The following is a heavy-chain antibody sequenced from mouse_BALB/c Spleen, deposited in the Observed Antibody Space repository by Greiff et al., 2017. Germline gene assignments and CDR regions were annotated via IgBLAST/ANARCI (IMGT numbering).Heavy chain of an antibody. CDR3: ARREDDYDGYAMDY. J-gene: IGHJ4*01. V-gene: IGHV5-17*02. CDR2: ISSGSSTI. Sequence: EVQRVESGGGLVQPGGSRKLSCAASGFTFSSFGMHWVRQAPEKGLEWVAYISSGSSTIYYADTVKGRFTISRDNPKNTLFLQMTSLRSEDTAMYYCARREDDYDGYAMDYWGQGTSVTVSS. D-gene: IGHD2-4*01. CDR1: GFTFSSFG.